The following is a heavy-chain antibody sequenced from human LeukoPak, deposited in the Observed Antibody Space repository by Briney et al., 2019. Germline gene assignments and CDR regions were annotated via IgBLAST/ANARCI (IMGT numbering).Heavy chain of an antibody. CDR2: INHSGST. Sequence: SETLSLTCTVSGGSISSSSYYWGWIRQPPGKGLEWIGEINHSGSTNYNPSLKSRVTISVDTSKNQFSLKLSSVTAADTAVYYCARGLPYCSSTSCYPYPFDPWGQGTLVTVSS. V-gene: IGHV4-39*07. CDR3: ARGLPYCSSTSCYPYPFDP. J-gene: IGHJ5*02. D-gene: IGHD2-2*01. CDR1: GGSISSSSYY.